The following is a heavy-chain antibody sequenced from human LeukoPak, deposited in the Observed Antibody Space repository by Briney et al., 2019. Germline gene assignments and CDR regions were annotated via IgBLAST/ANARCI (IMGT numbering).Heavy chain of an antibody. CDR3: AGSMTTVTPDY. J-gene: IGHJ4*02. V-gene: IGHV4-34*01. CDR1: GGSFSGYY. CDR2: INHSGST. Sequence: SETLSLTCAVYGGSFSGYYWSWIRQPPGKGLEWIGEINHSGSTNYNPSLKSRVTISVDTSKNQFSLKLSSVTAADTAVYYCAGSMTTVTPDYWGQGTLVIVSS. D-gene: IGHD4-17*01.